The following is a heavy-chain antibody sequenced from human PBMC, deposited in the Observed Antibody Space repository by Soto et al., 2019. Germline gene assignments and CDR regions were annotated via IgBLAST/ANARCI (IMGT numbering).Heavy chain of an antibody. CDR3: ATSQKGYNWNYFDH. V-gene: IGHV4-39*01. CDR2: VFYTGFT. CDR1: AGSLRNSNYY. J-gene: IGHJ4*02. Sequence: SETLSLTSTNSAGSLRNSNYYWCWLRQSPGKGPEWIGSVFYTGFTSYNPSLESRVSVSVDTSKNQFSLKVSGVSAADTAVYYCATSQKGYNWNYFDHWGQGALVTVSS. D-gene: IGHD1-20*01.